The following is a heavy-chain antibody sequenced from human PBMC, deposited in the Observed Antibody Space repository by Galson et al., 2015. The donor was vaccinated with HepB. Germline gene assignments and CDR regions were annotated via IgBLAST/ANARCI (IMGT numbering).Heavy chain of an antibody. D-gene: IGHD6-6*01. CDR2: THYRSKWHS. Sequence: CAISGDSVSSNSAVWNWIRQSPSRGLEWLGRTHYRSKWHSDYAESVKSRITINSDTSKNQFSPQLNSVTPEDTAMYYCAGSQDGGGVAARPDFDSWGQGTLVTVSS. CDR3: AGSQDGGGVAARPDFDS. V-gene: IGHV6-1*01. J-gene: IGHJ4*02. CDR1: GDSVSSNSAV.